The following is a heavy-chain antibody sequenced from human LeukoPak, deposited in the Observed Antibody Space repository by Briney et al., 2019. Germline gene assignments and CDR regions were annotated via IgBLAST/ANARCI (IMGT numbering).Heavy chain of an antibody. Sequence: PSETLSLTCTVSGGSISSYYWSWIRQPPGKGLEWIGYIYYSGSINYNPSLKSRVTISVDTSKNQFSLKLSSVTAADTAVYYCARVSHDYGDYYFDYWGQGTLVTVSS. CDR3: ARVSHDYGDYYFDY. CDR2: IYYSGSI. J-gene: IGHJ4*02. CDR1: GGSISSYY. D-gene: IGHD4-17*01. V-gene: IGHV4-59*01.